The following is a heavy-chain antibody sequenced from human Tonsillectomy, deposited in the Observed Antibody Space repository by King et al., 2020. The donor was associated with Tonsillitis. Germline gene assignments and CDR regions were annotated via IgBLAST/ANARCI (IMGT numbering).Heavy chain of an antibody. CDR2: ISGCGSRT. J-gene: IGHJ4*02. CDR1: GFTFNSYA. Sequence: VQLVESGGGLVQPGGSLRLTCGASGFTFNSYAINWVRQAPGKGLEWVSAISGCGSRTFYAESVRGRFTVSRDNSKNTLYVQMNNLRAEDTALYYCAKRKGVAVAEVTGDYFDYWGQGTLVTVSS. CDR3: AKRKGVAVAEVTGDYFDY. D-gene: IGHD6-19*01. V-gene: IGHV3-23*04.